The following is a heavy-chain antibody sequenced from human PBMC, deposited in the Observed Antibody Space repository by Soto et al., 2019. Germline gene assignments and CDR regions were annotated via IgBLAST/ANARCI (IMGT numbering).Heavy chain of an antibody. Sequence: ASVKVSCKASGGTFSSYAISWVRQAPGQGLEWMGGIIPIFGTANYAQKFQGRVTITADESTSTAYMELSSLRSEDTAVYYCAREPTVTTGWFDPWGQGTLVTVSS. CDR3: AREPTVTTGWFDP. CDR2: IIPIFGTA. D-gene: IGHD4-17*01. J-gene: IGHJ5*02. CDR1: GGTFSSYA. V-gene: IGHV1-69*13.